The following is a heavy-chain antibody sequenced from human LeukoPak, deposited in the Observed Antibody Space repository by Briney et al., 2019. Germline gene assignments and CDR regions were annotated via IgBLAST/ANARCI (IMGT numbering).Heavy chain of an antibody. CDR3: TRGLDYSSGWYPVLPDIDY. CDR1: GFTVSTNY. Sequence: GGSLRLSCTASGFTVSTNYMGWVRQAPGKGLEWVSVIYSGGSTYYADSVKGRFTISRDNSKNMLYLQMNSLKTEDTAVYYCTRGLDYSSGWYPVLPDIDYWGQGTLVTVSS. D-gene: IGHD6-19*01. CDR2: IYSGGST. J-gene: IGHJ4*02. V-gene: IGHV3-53*03.